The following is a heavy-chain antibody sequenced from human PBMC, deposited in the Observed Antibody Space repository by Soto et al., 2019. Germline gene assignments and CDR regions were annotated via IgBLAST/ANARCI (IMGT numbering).Heavy chain of an antibody. Sequence: SETLSLTCAVYGGSFSGYYWSWIRQPPGKGLEWIGEINHSGSTNYNPSLKSRVTISVDTSKNQFSLKLSSVTAADTAVYYCARGLWYPSTSRFDPWGQGTLATVSS. V-gene: IGHV4-34*01. CDR3: ARGLWYPSTSRFDP. D-gene: IGHD3-10*01. J-gene: IGHJ5*02. CDR2: INHSGST. CDR1: GGSFSGYY.